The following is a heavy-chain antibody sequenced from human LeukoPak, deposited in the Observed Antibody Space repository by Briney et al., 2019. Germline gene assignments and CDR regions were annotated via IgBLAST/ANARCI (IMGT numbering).Heavy chain of an antibody. J-gene: IGHJ3*02. CDR3: ARLSTATPHAFDI. D-gene: IGHD4-17*01. CDR1: GGSISSSSYY. V-gene: IGHV4-39*01. CDR2: IYYSGST. Sequence: ETLSLTCTVSGGSISSSSYYWGWIRQPPGKGLEWIGSIYYSGSTYYNPSLKSRVTISVDTSKNQFSLKLSSVTAADTAVYYCARLSTATPHAFDIWGQGTMVTASS.